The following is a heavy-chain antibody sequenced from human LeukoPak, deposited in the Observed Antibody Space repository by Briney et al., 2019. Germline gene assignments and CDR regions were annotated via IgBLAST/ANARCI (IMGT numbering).Heavy chain of an antibody. D-gene: IGHD3-10*01. Sequence: PSETLSLTCTVSGGSISSYYWSWIRQPPGKGLEWIGYIYYSGSTNYNPSLKSRVTISVDTSKNQFSLKLSSVTAADTAVYYCARSLYGSGSYYNSQYFQHWGQGTLVTVSS. CDR2: IYYSGST. V-gene: IGHV4-59*08. CDR3: ARSLYGSGSYYNSQYFQH. CDR1: GGSISSYY. J-gene: IGHJ1*01.